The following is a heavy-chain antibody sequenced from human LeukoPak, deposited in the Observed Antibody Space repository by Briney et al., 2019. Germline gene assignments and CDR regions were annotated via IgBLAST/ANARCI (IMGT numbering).Heavy chain of an antibody. V-gene: IGHV4-34*01. CDR3: ARVRYSSSWYYFDY. CDR1: GDSIDDSY. J-gene: IGHJ4*02. CDR2: IYHSGST. D-gene: IGHD6-13*01. Sequence: PSETLSLTCTISGDSIDDSYWSWVRQPPGKGLEWIGEIYHSGSTNYNPSLKSRVTISVDKSKNQFSLKLSSVTAADTAVYYCARVRYSSSWYYFDYWGQGTLVTVSS.